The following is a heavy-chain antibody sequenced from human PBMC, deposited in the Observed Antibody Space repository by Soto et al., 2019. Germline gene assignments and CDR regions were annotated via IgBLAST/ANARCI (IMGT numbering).Heavy chain of an antibody. CDR2: IDFSSNSI. V-gene: IGHV3-11*01. CDR1: GFTVSSNY. D-gene: IGHD6-13*01. Sequence: GGSLRLSCAASGFTVSSNYMSWVRQAPGKGLEWVSYIDFSSNSIYYADSVKGRFTISRDNAKNSLYLQMNSLRAEDTAVYYCARDIEPPGLFFDYWGQGTLVTVSS. J-gene: IGHJ4*02. CDR3: ARDIEPPGLFFDY.